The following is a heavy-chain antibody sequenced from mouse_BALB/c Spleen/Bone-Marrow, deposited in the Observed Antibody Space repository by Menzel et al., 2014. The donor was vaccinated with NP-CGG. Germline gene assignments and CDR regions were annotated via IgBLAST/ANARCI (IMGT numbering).Heavy chain of an antibody. V-gene: IGHV14-3*02. CDR3: ARWEYYAMDY. D-gene: IGHD4-1*01. J-gene: IGHJ4*01. Sequence: VQLKESGAELVKPGASVKLSCTASGFNIEDTYMHWVKQRPEQGLEWIGRIDPANGNTKYDPKSQGKATITADTSSNTAYLQLSSLTSEDTAVYYCARWEYYAMDYWGQGTSVTVSS. CDR1: GFNIEDTY. CDR2: IDPANGNT.